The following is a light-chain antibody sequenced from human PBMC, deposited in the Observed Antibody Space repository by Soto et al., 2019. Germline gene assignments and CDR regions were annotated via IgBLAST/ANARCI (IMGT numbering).Light chain of an antibody. J-gene: IGKJ1*01. V-gene: IGKV3-20*01. CDR2: GAS. CDR1: QSVSSSY. CDR3: QQYGSSPTT. Sequence: DIVLTQSPGTLYFSPGERASLSCRPSQSVSSSYLAWYQQKPGQPPRLLIYGASGRATGIPDRFSGSGSGTDFTLTISRLEPEDFAVYYCQQYGSSPTTFGQGNTVDIK.